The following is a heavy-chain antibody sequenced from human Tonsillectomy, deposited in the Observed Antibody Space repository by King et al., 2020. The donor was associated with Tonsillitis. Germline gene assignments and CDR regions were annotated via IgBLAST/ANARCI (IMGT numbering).Heavy chain of an antibody. Sequence: VQLVESGGGLVQPGRSLRLSCAASGFTFDDYAMHCVRQAPGKGLEWVSGISGNGGSIGFADSVKGRFTISRANTKNSRFLQMNSLRAEDTALFYCAKQEGATYYYDSSGYYSLDYWGQGTLVTVSS. CDR2: ISGNGGSI. J-gene: IGHJ4*02. D-gene: IGHD3-22*01. V-gene: IGHV3-9*01. CDR1: GFTFDDYA. CDR3: AKQEGATYYYDSSGYYSLDY.